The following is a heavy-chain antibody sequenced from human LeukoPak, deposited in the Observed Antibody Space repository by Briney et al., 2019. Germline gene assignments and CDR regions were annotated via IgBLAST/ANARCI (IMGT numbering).Heavy chain of an antibody. Sequence: GGSLRLSCAASGFTFSTYGMHWVRQGPGKGLEWVAFIRYDGSNEYYEDSVKGRFTISRDNSKNTLHLQMNSLSAEDTAVYYCAKVSVAGTEFDYWGQGILVTVSS. D-gene: IGHD6-19*01. CDR3: AKVSVAGTEFDY. V-gene: IGHV3-30*02. CDR1: GFTFSTYG. J-gene: IGHJ4*02. CDR2: IRYDGSNE.